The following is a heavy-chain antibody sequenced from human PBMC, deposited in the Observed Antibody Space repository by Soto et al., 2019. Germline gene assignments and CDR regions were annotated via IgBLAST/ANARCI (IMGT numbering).Heavy chain of an antibody. CDR3: AREGGSXEGVAPDDPYYYYGMDV. J-gene: IGHJ6*02. CDR1: GFTFSSYA. D-gene: IGHD5-12*01. V-gene: IGHV3-30-3*01. CDR2: ISYDGSNK. Sequence: GGSLRLSCAASGFTFSSYAMHWVRQAPGKGLEWVAVISYDGSNKYYADSVKGRFTISRDNSKNTLYLQMNSLRAEDTAVYYCAREGGSXEGVAPDDPYYYYGMDVWGQGTTVTVSS.